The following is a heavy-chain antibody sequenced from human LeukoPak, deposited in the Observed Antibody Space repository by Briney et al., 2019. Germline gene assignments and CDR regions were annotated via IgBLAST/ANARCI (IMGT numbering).Heavy chain of an antibody. Sequence: PGGSLRLSCAASGFTFSSYSMNWVRQAPGKGLEWVSYISSSSSTIYYADSVKGRFTISRDNAKNSLYLQMNSLRAEDTAVYYCARIETYYYDSSGSRNDAFDIWGQGTMVTVSS. D-gene: IGHD3-22*01. CDR2: ISSSSSTI. J-gene: IGHJ3*02. V-gene: IGHV3-48*04. CDR1: GFTFSSYS. CDR3: ARIETYYYDSSGSRNDAFDI.